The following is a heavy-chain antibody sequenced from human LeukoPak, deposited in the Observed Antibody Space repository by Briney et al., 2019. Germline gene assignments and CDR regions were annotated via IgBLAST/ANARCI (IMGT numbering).Heavy chain of an antibody. V-gene: IGHV4-39*01. CDR2: IYYSGST. J-gene: IGHJ4*02. CDR1: GGSISSSSYY. D-gene: IGHD3-3*01. Sequence: PSETLSLTCTVSGGSISSSSYYWGWIRQPPGKGLEWIGSIYYSGSTYYNPYLKSRVTISVDTSKNQFSLKLSSVTAADTAVYYCARRGYDFWSGTQFGYFDYWGQGTLVTVSS. CDR3: ARRGYDFWSGTQFGYFDY.